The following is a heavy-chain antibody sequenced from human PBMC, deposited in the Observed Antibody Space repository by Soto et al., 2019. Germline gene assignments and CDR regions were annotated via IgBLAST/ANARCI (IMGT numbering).Heavy chain of an antibody. D-gene: IGHD6-25*01. V-gene: IGHV3-30*18. Sequence: QVQLVESGGGVVQPGTSLRLSCSASGFTLSGVDMHWVRQAPGKGLEWVAVMSYDGRNQYYADSVKGRFTVSRNSSKSTCNLQMNSRRTEDAAVYYCAKGGWYTSAARSDCWGQGTLVTVSS. CDR3: AKGGWYTSAARSDC. CDR2: MSYDGRNQ. CDR1: GFTLSGVD. J-gene: IGHJ4*02.